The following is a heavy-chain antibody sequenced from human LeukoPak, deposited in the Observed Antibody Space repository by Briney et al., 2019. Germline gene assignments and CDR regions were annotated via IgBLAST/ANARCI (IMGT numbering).Heavy chain of an antibody. V-gene: IGHV3-21*05. J-gene: IGHJ6*04. CDR2: ISPSSHDI. CDR3: AELGITMIGGV. Sequence: GGSLRLSCAASGFTFSSYSMNWVRQTPGKGLESLAYISPSSHDICYADSVKGRFTISRDNAKNSLYLQMNSLRAEDTAVYYCAELGITMIGGVWGKGTTVTISS. CDR1: GFTFSSYS. D-gene: IGHD3-10*02.